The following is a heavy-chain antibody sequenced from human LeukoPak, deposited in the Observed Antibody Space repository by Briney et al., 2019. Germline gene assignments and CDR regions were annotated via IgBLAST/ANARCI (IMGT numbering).Heavy chain of an antibody. CDR2: IHHSGST. V-gene: IGHV4-4*02. CDR3: VFNDYYSLDF. J-gene: IGHJ4*02. Sequence: SETLSLTCAVSGGSINNDNWWSWVRQPPGKGLEWIAEIHHSGSTNYNPSLKSRVTISVDKSNTQFSLKLKSVTAADTAVYYCVFNDYYSLDFWGKGTLVTVSS. D-gene: IGHD3-10*01. CDR1: GGSINNDNW.